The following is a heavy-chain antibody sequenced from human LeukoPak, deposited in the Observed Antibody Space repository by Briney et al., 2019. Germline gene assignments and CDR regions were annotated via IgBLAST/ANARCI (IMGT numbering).Heavy chain of an antibody. J-gene: IGHJ3*02. CDR1: GGTFSSYA. CDR3: ARVGSSRAAFDI. D-gene: IGHD2-15*01. V-gene: IGHV1-46*01. Sequence: ASVKVSCKASGGTFSSYAISWVRQAPGQGLEWKGIINPSGGSTSYAQKFQGRVTMTRDTSTSTVYMELSSLRSEDTAVYYCARVGSSRAAFDIWGQGTMVTVSS. CDR2: INPSGGST.